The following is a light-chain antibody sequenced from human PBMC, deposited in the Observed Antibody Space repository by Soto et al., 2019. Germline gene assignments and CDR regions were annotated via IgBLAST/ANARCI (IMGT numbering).Light chain of an antibody. Sequence: DIQMTQSPSAMSASVGDRVTITCRASQGIGNYLAWFQQKPGKVPKRLIYGASNLQSGVPSRFSGSGSGTEFTLTISSLQPEDFATYYCQQLNSYPLTFGPGTKVDIK. CDR2: GAS. J-gene: IGKJ3*01. CDR3: QQLNSYPLT. CDR1: QGIGNY. V-gene: IGKV1-17*03.